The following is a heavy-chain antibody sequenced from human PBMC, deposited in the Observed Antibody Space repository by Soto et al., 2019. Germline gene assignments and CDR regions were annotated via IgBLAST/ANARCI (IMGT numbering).Heavy chain of an antibody. CDR2: IYYSGST. Sequence: SETLSLTCTVSGGSVSSYYWSWIRQPPGKGLEWIGYIYYSGSTNYNPSLKSRVTISVDTSKNQFSLKLSSVTAADTAVYYCARDKAYYDSSGYTDRWFDPWGQGTLVTVSS. CDR3: ARDKAYYDSSGYTDRWFDP. J-gene: IGHJ5*02. CDR1: GGSVSSYY. D-gene: IGHD3-22*01. V-gene: IGHV4-59*02.